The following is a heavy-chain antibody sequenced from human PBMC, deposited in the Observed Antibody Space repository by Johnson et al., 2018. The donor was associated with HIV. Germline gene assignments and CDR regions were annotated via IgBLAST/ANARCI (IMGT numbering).Heavy chain of an antibody. CDR3: ARSGLGINYAFDI. CDR1: GFTFSDYY. J-gene: IGHJ3*02. CDR2: IYSGGNT. Sequence: VQLVESGGGVVQPGRSLRLSCVASGFTFSDYYMSWIRQAPGKGLEWVSVIYSGGNTYYADSVKGRFTISRDNSKNTLYLQMNSRRAEDTAVYYCARSGLGINYAFDIWGQGTMVTVSS. D-gene: IGHD2-15*01. V-gene: IGHV3-66*01.